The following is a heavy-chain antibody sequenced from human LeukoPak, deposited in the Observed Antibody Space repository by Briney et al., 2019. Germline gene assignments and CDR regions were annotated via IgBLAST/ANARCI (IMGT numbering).Heavy chain of an antibody. CDR2: ISGSGGST. CDR3: AKSSLEWLVAPDFGY. J-gene: IGHJ4*02. CDR1: GFTFSSYA. V-gene: IGHV3-23*01. D-gene: IGHD6-19*01. Sequence: GGSLRLSCAASGFTFSSYAMSWVRQAPGKGLEWVSAISGSGGSTYYADSVKGRFTISRDNSKNTLYLQMNSLRAEDTAVYYCAKSSLEWLVAPDFGYWGQGTLVTVSS.